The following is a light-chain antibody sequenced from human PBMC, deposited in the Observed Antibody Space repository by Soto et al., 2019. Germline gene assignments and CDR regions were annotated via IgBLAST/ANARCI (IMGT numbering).Light chain of an antibody. V-gene: IGKV3-20*01. CDR1: QSSSKY. Sequence: EIVLTQSPGTLSLSPGERATLSCRAGQSSSKYLAWYQQKPGQAPRVLIYGTSSRATGIPDRFSGSGSGTDSTLTISRLEPEDFAVYYCQQYGNLPWTFGQGTKVEIK. CDR2: GTS. J-gene: IGKJ1*01. CDR3: QQYGNLPWT.